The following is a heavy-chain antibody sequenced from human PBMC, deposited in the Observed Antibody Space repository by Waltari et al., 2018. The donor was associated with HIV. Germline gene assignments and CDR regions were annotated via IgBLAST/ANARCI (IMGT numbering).Heavy chain of an antibody. CDR3: TRRTDSGLDV. V-gene: IGHV3-30*04. CDR1: VSTFNYYN. J-gene: IGHJ6*02. CDR2: ISFDGSNN. Sequence: LVQSGGHVGQPGQSRRLSCAASVSTFNYYNVQWVRQVAGKGLEWVAAISFDGSNNYVSDPLKGRFSVTRETSNNTLSLEMNALRLNDTGVYFCTRRTDSGLDVWGQGTAVIVSS. D-gene: IGHD2-21*02.